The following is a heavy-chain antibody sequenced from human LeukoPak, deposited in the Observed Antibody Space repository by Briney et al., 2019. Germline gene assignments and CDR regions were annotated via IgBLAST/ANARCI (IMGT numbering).Heavy chain of an antibody. D-gene: IGHD3-22*01. CDR2: IVVGSGNT. CDR1: GFTFTSSA. V-gene: IGHV1-58*02. CDR3: AAAGDSSGYSSLGFDY. Sequence: SVKVSCKASGFTFTSSAMQWVRQARGQRPEWIGWIVVGSGNTNYAQKFQERVTITRDMSTSTAYMELSSLRSEDTAVYYCAAAGDSSGYSSLGFDYWGQGTLVTVSS. J-gene: IGHJ4*02.